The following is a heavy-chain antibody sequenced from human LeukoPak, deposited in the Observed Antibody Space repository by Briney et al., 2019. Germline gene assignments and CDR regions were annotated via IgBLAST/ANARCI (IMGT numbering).Heavy chain of an antibody. Sequence: ASVKVSRKVSGYTLTELSMHWVRQAPGKGLEWMGGFDPEDGETIYAQKFQGRVTMTEDTSTDTAYMELSSLRSEDTAVYYCATPRQLVSASNFDYWGQGTLVTVSS. J-gene: IGHJ4*02. CDR2: FDPEDGET. D-gene: IGHD6-6*01. CDR1: GYTLTELS. V-gene: IGHV1-24*01. CDR3: ATPRQLVSASNFDY.